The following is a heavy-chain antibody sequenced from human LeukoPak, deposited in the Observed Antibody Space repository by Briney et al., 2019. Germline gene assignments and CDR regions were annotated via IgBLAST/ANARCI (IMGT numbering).Heavy chain of an antibody. CDR1: GYTFTGYY. CDR2: INPNSGGT. V-gene: IGHV1-2*02. CDR3: ARVLGVDTALGIDY. J-gene: IGHJ4*02. Sequence: ASVKVSCKASGYTFTGYYMHWVRQAPGQGLEWMGWINPNSGGTNYAQKFQGRVTMTRDTSISTAYMELSRLRSDDTAVYYCARVLGVDTALGIDYWGQGTLVTVSS. D-gene: IGHD5-18*01.